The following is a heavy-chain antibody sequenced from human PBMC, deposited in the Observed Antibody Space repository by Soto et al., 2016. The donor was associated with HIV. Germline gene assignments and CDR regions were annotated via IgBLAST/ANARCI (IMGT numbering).Heavy chain of an antibody. CDR1: GFTFTTWA. CDR3: AKDGYGSGIPRGFDY. V-gene: IGHV3-23*01. Sequence: VHLLESGGGLGQPGGSLRLSCAASGFTFTTWAISWVRQAPGKGLEWVAGISGNGRSTYYKDAVKGRFTISRDNSKNTLYLQMDDLRAEDTAIYYCAKDGYGSGIPRGFDYWGQGTLVIVSS. J-gene: IGHJ4*02. D-gene: IGHD3-10*01. CDR2: ISGNGRST.